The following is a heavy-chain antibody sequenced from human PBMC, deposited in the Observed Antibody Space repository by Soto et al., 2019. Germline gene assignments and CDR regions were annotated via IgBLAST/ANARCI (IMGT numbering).Heavy chain of an antibody. CDR3: AETPGLGVVAAGGDFDT. CDR1: AFTFSNYA. D-gene: IGHD2-15*01. Sequence: EVQLLESGGDLVQPGGSLRLSCAASAFTFSNYAMSWVRQAPGSGLEWVSAIGGSGATTYYADSVKGRFTISRDNSKNTLYLQMNSLRAEDTAVYYCAETPGLGVVAAGGDFDTWGQGTKVTVSS. CDR2: IGGSGATT. V-gene: IGHV3-23*01. J-gene: IGHJ3*02.